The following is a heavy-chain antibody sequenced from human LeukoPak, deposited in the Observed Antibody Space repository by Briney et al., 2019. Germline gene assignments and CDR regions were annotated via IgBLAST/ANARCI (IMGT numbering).Heavy chain of an antibody. D-gene: IGHD3-3*01. Sequence: PGASLKISCKGSGYIFTSYWIGWVRQVPGKGLEWMGIIYPGDSDTRYSPSFQGQVTISADKSISTAYLQWSSLKASDTAMYYCARHSILARDFWSGYYDIDYWGQGTLVTVSS. CDR1: GYIFTSYW. CDR2: IYPGDSDT. CDR3: ARHSILARDFWSGYYDIDY. J-gene: IGHJ4*02. V-gene: IGHV5-51*01.